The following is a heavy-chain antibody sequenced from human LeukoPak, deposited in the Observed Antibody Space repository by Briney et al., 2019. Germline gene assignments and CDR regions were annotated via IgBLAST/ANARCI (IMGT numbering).Heavy chain of an antibody. CDR3: ARARASGRSGFDY. J-gene: IGHJ4*02. CDR2: ISSSSSSTI. D-gene: IGHD2-15*01. Sequence: GGSLRLSCAASGLTVSSYSMNWVRQAPGKGLEWVSYISSSSSSTIYYADSVKGRFTISRDNAKNSLYLQMNSLRDEDTAVYYCARARASGRSGFDYWGQGTLVTVSS. CDR1: GLTVSSYS. V-gene: IGHV3-48*02.